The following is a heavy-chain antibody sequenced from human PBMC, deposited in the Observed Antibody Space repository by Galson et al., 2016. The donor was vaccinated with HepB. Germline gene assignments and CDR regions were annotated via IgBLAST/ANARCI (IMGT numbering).Heavy chain of an antibody. CDR2: IKPNSGGT. J-gene: IGHJ5*02. CDR1: GYTFTGYF. D-gene: IGHD6-13*01. V-gene: IGHV1-2*02. CDR3: VRGSRSSSWYLVDPYNWFDP. Sequence: SVKVSCKASGYTFTGYFIHWVRQAPGQGLEWMGWIKPNSGGTNYGQKVQGRFTMTRDTSISAAYMELSRLRSDDTAVYYCVRGSRSSSWYLVDPYNWFDPWGQGTLVTVSS.